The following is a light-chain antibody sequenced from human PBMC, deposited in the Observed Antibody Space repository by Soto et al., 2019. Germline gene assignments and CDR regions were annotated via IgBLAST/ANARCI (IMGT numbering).Light chain of an antibody. V-gene: IGLV2-14*01. J-gene: IGLJ2*01. CDR1: SSDVGGYNY. Sequence: QSALTQSASVSGSPGQSITISCTGTSSDVGGYNYVSWYQQHPGKAPKLMIYDVSNRPSGVSNRFSGSKSGNTASLTISGLQAEDEADYYCSSYTSSSTVAFGGGTKLTVL. CDR2: DVS. CDR3: SSYTSSSTVA.